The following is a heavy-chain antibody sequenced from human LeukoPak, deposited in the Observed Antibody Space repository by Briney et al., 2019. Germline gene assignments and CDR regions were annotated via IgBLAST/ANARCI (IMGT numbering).Heavy chain of an antibody. CDR2: ISSSSSDI. CDR1: GFTFSSYS. J-gene: IGHJ4*02. Sequence: GGSLRLSCAASGFTFSSYSMNWVREAPGKGREWGSSISSSSSDIYYADSVKGGFTISRDNAKNSLYLQMNSLRAEDTAVYYCARDPLGSRGYFDYWGQGTLVTVSS. CDR3: ARDPLGSRGYFDY. D-gene: IGHD2-15*01. V-gene: IGHV3-21*01.